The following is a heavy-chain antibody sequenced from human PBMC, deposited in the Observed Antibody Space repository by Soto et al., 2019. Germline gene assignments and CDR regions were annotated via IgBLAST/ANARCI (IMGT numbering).Heavy chain of an antibody. Sequence: ASVKVSCKASGYTFTSYGISWVRQAPGQGLEWMGWISAYNGNTNYAQKLQGRVTMTTDTSTSTAYMELRSLRSDDTAVYYCAREEIVVVVAATRYYYYGMDVWGQGTTVTAP. V-gene: IGHV1-18*01. CDR1: GYTFTSYG. D-gene: IGHD2-15*01. CDR3: AREEIVVVVAATRYYYYGMDV. J-gene: IGHJ6*02. CDR2: ISAYNGNT.